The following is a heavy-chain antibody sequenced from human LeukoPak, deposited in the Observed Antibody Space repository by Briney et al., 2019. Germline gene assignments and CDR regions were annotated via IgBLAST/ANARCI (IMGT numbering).Heavy chain of an antibody. Sequence: TSETLSLTCTVSGGSFSTYYWSWIRQPPGKGLEWIGYISYSGSANYNPSLKCRVDISVDTSKKQVSLKLRSVTAADTAVYYCARSYGSGNYFDYWGQGTLVTVSS. V-gene: IGHV4-59*01. J-gene: IGHJ4*02. D-gene: IGHD3-10*01. CDR1: GGSFSTYY. CDR2: ISYSGSA. CDR3: ARSYGSGNYFDY.